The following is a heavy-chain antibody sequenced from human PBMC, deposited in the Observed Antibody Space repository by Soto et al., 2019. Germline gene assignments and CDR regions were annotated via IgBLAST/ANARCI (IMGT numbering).Heavy chain of an antibody. CDR2: IRSKAYGGTT. D-gene: IGHD2-8*02. J-gene: IGHJ4*02. Sequence: ESGGGLVQPGRSLRLSCTASGFTFGDYAMSWVRQAPGKGLEWVGFIRSKAYGGTTEYAASVKGRFTISRDDSKSIAYLQMNSLKTEDTAVYYCTREESRYWGNFDYWGQGALVTVSS. V-gene: IGHV3-49*04. CDR1: GFTFGDYA. CDR3: TREESRYWGNFDY.